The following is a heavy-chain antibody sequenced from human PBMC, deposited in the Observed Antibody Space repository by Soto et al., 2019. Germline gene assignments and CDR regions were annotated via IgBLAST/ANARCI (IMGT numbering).Heavy chain of an antibody. V-gene: IGHV1-2*02. CDR2: INPNSGGT. Sequence: GASVKVSCKASGYTFTGYYMHWVRQAPGQGLEWMGWINPNSGGTNYAQKFQGRVTMTRDTSISTAYMELSRLRSAADTAVYYCARVDHRGYFAILTDYWGQGTLVTVSS. CDR3: ARVDHRGYFAILTDY. CDR1: GYTFTGYY. D-gene: IGHD3-9*01. J-gene: IGHJ4*02.